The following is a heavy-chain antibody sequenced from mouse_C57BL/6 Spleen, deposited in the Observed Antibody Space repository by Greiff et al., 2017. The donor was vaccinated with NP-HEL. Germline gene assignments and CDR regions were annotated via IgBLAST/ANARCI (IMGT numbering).Heavy chain of an antibody. V-gene: IGHV1-47*01. CDR1: GYTFTTYP. CDR2: FHPYNDDT. CDR3: ARGGVTTSTFDY. J-gene: IGHJ2*01. Sequence: QVHVKQSGAELVKPGASVKMSCKASGYTFTTYPIEWMKQNHGKSLEWIGNFHPYNDDTKYNEKFKGKATLTVEKSSSTVYLELSRLTSDSSAVYSCARGGVTTSTFDYWGQGTTLTVSS. D-gene: IGHD2-2*01.